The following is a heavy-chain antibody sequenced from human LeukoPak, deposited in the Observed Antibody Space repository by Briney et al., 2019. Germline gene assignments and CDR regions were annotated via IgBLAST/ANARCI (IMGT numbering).Heavy chain of an antibody. CDR3: ARQLTHRNTYYFDY. V-gene: IGHV4-59*08. D-gene: IGHD4-11*01. Sequence: SETLSLTCALYGGSFSGYTWIRQPPGKGLEWIGYIYYSGSTNYNPSLKSRVTISVDTSKNQFSLKLSSVTAADTAVYYCARQLTHRNTYYFDYWGQGTLVTVSS. CDR2: IYYSGST. J-gene: IGHJ4*02. CDR1: GGSFSGYT.